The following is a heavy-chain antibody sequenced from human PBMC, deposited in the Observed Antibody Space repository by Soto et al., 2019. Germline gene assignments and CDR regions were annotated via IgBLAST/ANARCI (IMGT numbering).Heavy chain of an antibody. V-gene: IGHV4-39*01. CDR2: VYYSGGA. Sequence: LSLTCSVSGVSIHNRQSFWGLIRKPPGKGLEFIANVYYSGGAHYNPSFKSRVTISVDTATNPVSLRMSSVTAADTAVYFCGRVVEGATRHTDFDSWGQGIMVTVSS. D-gene: IGHD1-1*01. CDR1: GVSIHNRQSF. J-gene: IGHJ5*01. CDR3: GRVVEGATRHTDFDS.